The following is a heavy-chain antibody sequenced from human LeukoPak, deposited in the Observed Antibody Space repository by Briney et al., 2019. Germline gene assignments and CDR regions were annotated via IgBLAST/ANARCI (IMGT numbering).Heavy chain of an antibody. D-gene: IGHD3-9*01. V-gene: IGHV3-23*01. J-gene: IGHJ6*02. CDR3: AKEKYYDILTGYLDV. Sequence: GGSLRLSCAASGFTFSSYAMSWVRQAPGKGLEWVSAIRGSGGSTYYADSVKGRFTISRDNSKNTLYLQMNSLRAEDTAVYYCAKEKYYDILTGYLDVWGQGTTVTVSS. CDR2: IRGSGGST. CDR1: GFTFSSYA.